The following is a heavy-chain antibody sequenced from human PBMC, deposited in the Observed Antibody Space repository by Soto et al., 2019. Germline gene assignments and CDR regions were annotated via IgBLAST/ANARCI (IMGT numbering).Heavy chain of an antibody. D-gene: IGHD6-13*01. J-gene: IGHJ4*02. V-gene: IGHV4-31*03. CDR1: GGSSSSGGYY. CDR2: IYFNGNT. CDR3: ANIQIAAAAHFDY. Sequence: PSETLSLTCTVSGGSSSSGGYYWSWIRQHPGKGLEWIGYIYFNGNTYYNPSLKSRVTISVDMSKNHFSLKLSSVTAADTAVYYCANIQIAAAAHFDYWGQGTLVTVSS.